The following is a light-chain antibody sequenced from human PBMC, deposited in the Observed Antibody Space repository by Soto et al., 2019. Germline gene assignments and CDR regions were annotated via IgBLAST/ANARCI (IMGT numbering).Light chain of an antibody. Sequence: QSALTQPPSVCGAPGQSVTISFTGTSSDVGAYNFVSWYQQYPGKAPKLIIFDVSAQPSGVRDRFSGSKSGNTASLTISGLHADDEAYYYCCSYAGTCSPVLGGGTKLTVL. V-gene: IGLV2-11*01. CDR1: SSDVGAYNF. CDR3: CSYAGTCSPV. CDR2: DVS. J-gene: IGLJ2*01.